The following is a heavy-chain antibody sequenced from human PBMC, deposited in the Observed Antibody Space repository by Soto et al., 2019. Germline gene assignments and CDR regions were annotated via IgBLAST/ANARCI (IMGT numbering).Heavy chain of an antibody. Sequence: QVHLVQSGAEVKKPGSSVKVSCRASGGTFSTYTISWVRQAPGQGLEWMGRIIPIFGTANYAQKFQGRGTITADASTSTAYMELSSLRSEDTAIYYCSRRTTPRNDYFGLDIWGQGTLVSVSS. J-gene: IGHJ6*02. CDR3: SRRTTPRNDYFGLDI. D-gene: IGHD1-7*01. CDR2: IIPIFGTA. CDR1: GGTFSTYT. V-gene: IGHV1-69*18.